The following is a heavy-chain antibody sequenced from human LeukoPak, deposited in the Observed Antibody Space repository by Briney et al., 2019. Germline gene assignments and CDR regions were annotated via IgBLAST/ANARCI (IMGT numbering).Heavy chain of an antibody. V-gene: IGHV3-7*04. J-gene: IGHJ4*02. D-gene: IGHD5-12*01. CDR1: GFTFSKYW. Sequence: GGSLRLSCTASGFTFSKYWMTWVRQAPGKGLEWVANIKEDGSAKYYVDSMKGRFTISRDNAKNSLYLQINSLRAEDTAVYYCARDSPGYGGYSYWGQGTLVTVSS. CDR3: ARDSPGYGGYSY. CDR2: IKEDGSAK.